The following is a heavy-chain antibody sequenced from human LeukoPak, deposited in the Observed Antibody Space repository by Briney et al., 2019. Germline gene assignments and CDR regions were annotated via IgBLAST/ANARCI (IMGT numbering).Heavy chain of an antibody. D-gene: IGHD4-17*01. CDR1: RYTFTDYY. CDR2: INPYNGNT. V-gene: IGHV1-18*04. Sequence: ASVKVSCKASRYTFTDYYIHWVRQAPGQGLEWLGWINPYNGNTNYAQKLQGRVTMTTDTSTSTAYMELRSLRSDDTAVYYCARNGDYVAYYYYYMDVWGKGTTVTVSS. CDR3: ARNGDYVAYYYYYMDV. J-gene: IGHJ6*03.